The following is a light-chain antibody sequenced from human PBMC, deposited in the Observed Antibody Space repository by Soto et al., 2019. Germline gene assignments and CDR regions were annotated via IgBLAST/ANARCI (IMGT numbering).Light chain of an antibody. Sequence: NSVQWFQQLPGTAPKVLIYSSNHRPSGVPERFSGSKSGTSASLAISELQSDDEADYYCAARDDSLNGHVFGTGTKVTVL. V-gene: IGLV1-44*01. J-gene: IGLJ1*01. CDR3: AARDDSLNGHV. CDR1: NS. CDR2: SSN.